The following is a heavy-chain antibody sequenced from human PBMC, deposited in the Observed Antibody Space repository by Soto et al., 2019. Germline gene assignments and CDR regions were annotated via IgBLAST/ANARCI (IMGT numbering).Heavy chain of an antibody. D-gene: IGHD3-10*01. J-gene: IGHJ3*02. CDR2: ISGSSANI. CDR1: GFTFSTYA. CDR3: AKTIRGPNDAFDI. Sequence: EVQLLESGGGLVQPGGSLRLSCAASGFTFSTYAMSWVRQAPGKGLEWVSIISGSSANIYYADSVKGRFTISRDNSNNTLYLQMNSLRAEDTAVYFCAKTIRGPNDAFDIWDQGTMVTVSS. V-gene: IGHV3-23*01.